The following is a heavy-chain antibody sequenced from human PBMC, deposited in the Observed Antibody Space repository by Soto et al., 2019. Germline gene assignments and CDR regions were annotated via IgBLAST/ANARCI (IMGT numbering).Heavy chain of an antibody. CDR2: VSAYNGNT. CDR3: ARTSGKGSSWDLGDYYYYYGMDV. D-gene: IGHD6-13*01. J-gene: IGHJ6*01. V-gene: IGHV1-18*01. Sequence: ASVKVSCKASGYTFTGSGISWVRQAPGQGLEWMGWVSAYNGNTNYAQKLQGRVTMTTDTPTSTAYMELRSLRSGGTAVYYCARTSGKGSSWDLGDYYYYYGMDVWGQGTTVTVSS. CDR1: GYTFTGSG.